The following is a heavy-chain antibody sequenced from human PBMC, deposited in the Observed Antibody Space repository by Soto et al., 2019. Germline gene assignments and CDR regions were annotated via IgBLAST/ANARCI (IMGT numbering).Heavy chain of an antibody. CDR3: ARSIAAAVMEWFDP. Sequence: QVQLVQSGAEVTKPGSSVKVSCKASGGTFSSYAISWVRQAPGQGLEWLGGIIPIFGTANYAQKFKGRVTITADESTSTAYMELSSLRSEDTAVYYCARSIAAAVMEWFDPWGQGTLVTVSS. V-gene: IGHV1-69*12. D-gene: IGHD6-13*01. J-gene: IGHJ5*02. CDR1: GGTFSSYA. CDR2: IIPIFGTA.